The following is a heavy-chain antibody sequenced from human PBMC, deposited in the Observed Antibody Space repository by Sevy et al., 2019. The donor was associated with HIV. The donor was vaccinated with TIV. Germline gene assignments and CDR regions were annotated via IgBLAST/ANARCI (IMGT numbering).Heavy chain of an antibody. CDR3: ASALVTTKLAY. CDR1: GFTFSSYW. CDR2: IKQDMSEK. J-gene: IGHJ4*02. D-gene: IGHD4-17*01. V-gene: IGHV3-7*01. Sequence: GGSLRLSCAASGFTFSSYWMTWVRQAPGKGLEWVANIKQDMSEKYYADSVKGRFTISRDNAKNTLYLQMNSLRAEDTAVYYCASALVTTKLAYWGQGTLVTFSS.